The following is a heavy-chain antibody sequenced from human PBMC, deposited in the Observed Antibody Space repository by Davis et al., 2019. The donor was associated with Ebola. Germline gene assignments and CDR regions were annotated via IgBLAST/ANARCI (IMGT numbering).Heavy chain of an antibody. Sequence: GESLKISCAASGFTFSNFHIHWVRQTPGKGLVWVARIDPDGTGTNYADSVKGRFTISRDNAKNTVSLQMNGLRVEDTAVYYCVRDSGYYSHDYWGHGTLVTVSS. CDR3: VRDSGYYSHDY. J-gene: IGHJ4*01. V-gene: IGHV3-74*01. D-gene: IGHD5-12*01. CDR1: GFTFSNFH. CDR2: IDPDGTGT.